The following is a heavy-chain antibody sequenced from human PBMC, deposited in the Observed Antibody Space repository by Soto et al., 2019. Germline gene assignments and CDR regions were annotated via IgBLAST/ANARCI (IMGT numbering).Heavy chain of an antibody. Sequence: ASVKVSGKASGYTFTNFGTTWVRQAPGQGLEWMGWISGYNGDTNYAQKLQGRVTMTTDTSTSTVYMELRSLRSDDTAVYFCAREDVVLTGCPLDYWGQGTLVTVSS. V-gene: IGHV1-18*01. D-gene: IGHD3-9*01. J-gene: IGHJ4*02. CDR2: ISGYNGDT. CDR3: AREDVVLTGCPLDY. CDR1: GYTFTNFG.